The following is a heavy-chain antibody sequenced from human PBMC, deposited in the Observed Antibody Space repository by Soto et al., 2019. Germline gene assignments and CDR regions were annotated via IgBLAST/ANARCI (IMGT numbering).Heavy chain of an antibody. V-gene: IGHV4-34*01. CDR3: ASIPMVRGVIIIDY. D-gene: IGHD3-10*01. Sequence: SETLSLNCAVYGGSFRGYYWSWIRQPPGKGLEWIGEINPSGSTNYNPSLKNRVTITVDTSKTQFSPKLSSVTASDTAVYYCASIPMVRGVIIIDYWGHGTLVTVSS. J-gene: IGHJ4*01. CDR1: GGSFRGYY. CDR2: INPSGST.